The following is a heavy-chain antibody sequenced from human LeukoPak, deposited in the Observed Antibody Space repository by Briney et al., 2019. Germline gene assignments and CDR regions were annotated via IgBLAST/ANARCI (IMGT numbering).Heavy chain of an antibody. D-gene: IGHD3-22*01. CDR1: GGSISSSSYY. J-gene: IGHJ5*02. Sequence: PSGTLSLTCTVSGGSISSSSYYWGWIRQPPGKGLEWIGSIYYSGSTYYNPSLKSRVTISVDTSKNQFSLKLSSVTAADTAVYYCARHGGYYYDSSGYRWFDPWGQGTLVTVSS. CDR3: ARHGGYYYDSSGYRWFDP. CDR2: IYYSGST. V-gene: IGHV4-39*01.